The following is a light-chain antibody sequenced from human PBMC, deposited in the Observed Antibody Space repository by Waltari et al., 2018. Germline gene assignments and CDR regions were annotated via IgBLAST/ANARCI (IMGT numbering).Light chain of an antibody. J-gene: IGLJ1*01. CDR3: GSYSGTTTYV. V-gene: IGLV2-14*03. CDR2: DVS. CDR1: GRAVGRYNY. Sequence: QSALAQPASVSGSPGQSLTISCPGTGRAVGRYNYASWYQQLPGKAPKVIIFDVSDRPSGVSTRFSGSKSGNTASLTISGLQAEDEADYYCGSYSGTTTYVFGTGTYVTVL.